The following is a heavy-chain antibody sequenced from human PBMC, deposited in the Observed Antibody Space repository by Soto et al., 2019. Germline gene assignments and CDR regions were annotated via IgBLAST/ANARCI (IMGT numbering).Heavy chain of an antibody. V-gene: IGHV3-33*01. CDR1: GFTFSSYG. J-gene: IGHJ4*02. Sequence: QVQLVESGGGVVQPGRSLRLSCAASGFTFSSYGMHWVRQAPGKGLDWVAVIWFDGSNKYYADSVKGRFTISRDNSKNTLYLQMNSLRAEDTALYYCARASGPIDYWGQGTLVTVSS. CDR2: IWFDGSNK. CDR3: ARASGPIDY.